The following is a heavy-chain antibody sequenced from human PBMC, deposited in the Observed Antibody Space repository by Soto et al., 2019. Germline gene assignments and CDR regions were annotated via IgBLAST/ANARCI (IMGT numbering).Heavy chain of an antibody. Sequence: ETLSLTCTVSGGSSSRYYWSWIRQPPGKGLEWIGYIYYSGSTNYNPSLKSRVTISVDTSKNQFSLKLSSVTAEDTAVYYCATKTYYYDSSGYYLHYWGQGTPVTVSS. CDR3: ATKTYYYDSSGYYLHY. V-gene: IGHV4-59*01. D-gene: IGHD3-22*01. J-gene: IGHJ4*02. CDR2: IYYSGST. CDR1: GGSSSRYY.